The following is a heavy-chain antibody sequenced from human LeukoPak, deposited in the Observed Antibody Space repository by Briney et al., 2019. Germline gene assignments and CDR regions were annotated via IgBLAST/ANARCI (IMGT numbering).Heavy chain of an antibody. J-gene: IGHJ4*02. V-gene: IGHV3-21*01. CDR2: ITSSSSYI. D-gene: IGHD6-19*01. CDR1: GFTFSTYS. Sequence: GGSLRLSCAASGFTFSTYSMNWVRQAPGMGLEWVSSITSSSSYIYYADSVKGRFTISRDNAKNSLYLQMNSLRAEDTAVYYCARILDSAWGELGYWGQGTLVTVSS. CDR3: ARILDSAWGELGY.